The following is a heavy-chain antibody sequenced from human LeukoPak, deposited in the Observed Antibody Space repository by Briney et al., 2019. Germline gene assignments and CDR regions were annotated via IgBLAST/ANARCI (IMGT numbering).Heavy chain of an antibody. Sequence: ASVKVSCKVSGYTLTELSMHWVRQAPGKGLEWMGGFDPEDGETIYAQKFQGRVTMTEDTSTDTAYMELSSLRSEDTAVYYCATDLLYYGSGSYPFDYWGQGTLVTVSS. CDR3: ATDLLYYGSGSYPFDY. CDR1: GYTLTELS. D-gene: IGHD3-10*01. CDR2: FDPEDGET. J-gene: IGHJ4*02. V-gene: IGHV1-24*01.